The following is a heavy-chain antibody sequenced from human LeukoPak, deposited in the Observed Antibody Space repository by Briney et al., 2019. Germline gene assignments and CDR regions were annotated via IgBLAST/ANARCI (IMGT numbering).Heavy chain of an antibody. Sequence: PGGSLRLSCAASGFIVGSTYMNWVRQAPGKGLEWISVINSGGTTYYADSVKGRFTISRDDSKNMLFLHMNSLRAEDTAVYYCAKMDSDYYIDFWGQGTLVSVSS. CDR3: AKMDSDYYIDF. J-gene: IGHJ4*02. CDR2: INSGGTT. V-gene: IGHV3-53*01. CDR1: GFIVGSTY. D-gene: IGHD3/OR15-3a*01.